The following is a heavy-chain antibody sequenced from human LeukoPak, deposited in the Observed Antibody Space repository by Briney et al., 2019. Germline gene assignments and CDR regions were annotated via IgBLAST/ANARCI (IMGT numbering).Heavy chain of an antibody. Sequence: SVKVSCKASGGTFSSYAISWVRQAPGQGLEWMGGIIPIFGTANYAQKFQGRVTITADKSTSTAYMELSSLRSEDTAVYYCARSMVRGVIITLGAFDIWGQGTMVTVSS. J-gene: IGHJ3*02. V-gene: IGHV1-69*06. CDR1: GGTFSSYA. D-gene: IGHD3-10*01. CDR2: IIPIFGTA. CDR3: ARSMVRGVIITLGAFDI.